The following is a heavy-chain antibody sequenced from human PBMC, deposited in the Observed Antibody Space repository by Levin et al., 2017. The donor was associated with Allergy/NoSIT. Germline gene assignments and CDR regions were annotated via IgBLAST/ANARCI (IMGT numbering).Heavy chain of an antibody. V-gene: IGHV1-2*06. D-gene: IGHD4-17*01. CDR2: INPNSGGT. Sequence: ASVKVSCKASGYTFTGYYMHWVRQAPGQGLEWMGRINPNSGGTNYAQKFQGRVTMTRDTSISTAYMELSRLRSDDTAVYYCARDLGDYGDYVYYYYYMDVWGKGTTVTVSS. J-gene: IGHJ6*03. CDR3: ARDLGDYGDYVYYYYYMDV. CDR1: GYTFTGYY.